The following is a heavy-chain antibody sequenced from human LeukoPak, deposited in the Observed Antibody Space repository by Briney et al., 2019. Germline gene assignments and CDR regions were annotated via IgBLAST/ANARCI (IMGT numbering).Heavy chain of an antibody. CDR2: IYYSGST. J-gene: IGHJ6*03. CDR3: ARDQISYIYMDV. CDR1: GGSISSSSYY. D-gene: IGHD2-2*02. V-gene: IGHV4-39*07. Sequence: SETLSLTCTVSGGSISSSSYYWGWIRQPPGKGLEWIGSIYYSGSTYYNPSLKSRVTISVDTSKNQFSLKLSSVTAADTAVYYCARDQISYIYMDVWGKGTTVTVSS.